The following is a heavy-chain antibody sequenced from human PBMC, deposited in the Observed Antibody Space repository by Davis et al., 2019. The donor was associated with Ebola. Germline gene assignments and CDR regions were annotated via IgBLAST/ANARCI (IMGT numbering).Heavy chain of an antibody. Sequence: SETLSLTCTVSGGSISSYYWSWIRQPPGKGLEWIGYIYYSGSTNYNPSLKSRVTISVDTSKNQFSLKLSSVTAADTAVYYCVRGYSGSYGRFDPWGQGTLVTVSS. CDR1: GGSISSYY. J-gene: IGHJ5*02. V-gene: IGHV4-59*01. CDR2: IYYSGST. CDR3: VRGYSGSYGRFDP. D-gene: IGHD1-26*01.